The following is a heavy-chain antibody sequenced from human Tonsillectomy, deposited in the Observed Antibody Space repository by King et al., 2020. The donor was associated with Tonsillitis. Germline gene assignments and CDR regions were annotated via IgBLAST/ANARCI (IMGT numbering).Heavy chain of an antibody. CDR1: GYSFTSYW. J-gene: IGHJ4*02. CDR2: IYPGDSDT. CDR3: ARLARTYYYDSSGYSPILYFDY. V-gene: IGHV5-51*01. D-gene: IGHD3-22*01. Sequence: EQLVQSGAEVKKPGESLKISCKGSGYSFTSYWIGWVRQMPGKGLEWMGIIYPGDSDTRYSPSFQGQVTISADKSISTTYLQWSSLKASDPAMYYCARLARTYYYDSSGYSPILYFDYWGQGTLVTVSS.